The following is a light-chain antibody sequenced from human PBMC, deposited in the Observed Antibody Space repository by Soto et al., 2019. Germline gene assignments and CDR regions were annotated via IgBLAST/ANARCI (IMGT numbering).Light chain of an antibody. CDR3: SSYTSSSTLGYV. CDR2: DVS. Sequence: QSALTQPASVSGSPGQSITISCTGTSSDVGGYNYVSWYQQHPGKAPKLMIYDVSNRPSGVSNRFSGSKSGNTASLNISGLQAEDEADYYCSSYTSSSTLGYVFGTGTKVTVL. J-gene: IGLJ1*01. CDR1: SSDVGGYNY. V-gene: IGLV2-14*01.